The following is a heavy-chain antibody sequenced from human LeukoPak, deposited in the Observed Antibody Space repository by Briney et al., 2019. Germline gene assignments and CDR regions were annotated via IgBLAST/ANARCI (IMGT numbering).Heavy chain of an antibody. CDR2: ISGSNGNT. J-gene: IGHJ4*02. CDR1: GYTFTSNG. Sequence: ASVKVSCKTSGYTFTSNGISWVRQAPGQGLEWMGGISGSNGNTDYAQKLQGRLTMTTDTSTSTVYKEMRILRSDDAAAYYCARVGTRGWYGHYWGKGTLVTVPS. CDR3: ARVGTRGWYGHY. V-gene: IGHV1-18*01. D-gene: IGHD6-19*01.